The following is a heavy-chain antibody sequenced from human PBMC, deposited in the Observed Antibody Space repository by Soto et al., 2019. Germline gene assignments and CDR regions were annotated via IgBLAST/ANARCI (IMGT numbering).Heavy chain of an antibody. CDR2: MNPNSGNT. CDR3: ARIAVTTYYYYYYMDV. CDR1: GYTFTSYD. D-gene: IGHD4-17*01. V-gene: IGHV1-8*01. Sequence: QVQLVQSGAEVKKPGASVKVSCKASGYTFTSYDINWVRQATGQGLEWMGWMNPNSGNTGYAQKFQGRVTMTRNTSIITAYMELSSLRSEDTAVYYCARIAVTTYYYYYYMDVWGKGTTVTVSS. J-gene: IGHJ6*03.